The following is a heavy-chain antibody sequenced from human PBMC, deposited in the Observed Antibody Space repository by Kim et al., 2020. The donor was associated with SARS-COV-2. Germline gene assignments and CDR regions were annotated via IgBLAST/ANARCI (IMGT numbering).Heavy chain of an antibody. V-gene: IGHV3-7*01. CDR2: IKQDGSDT. J-gene: IGHJ6*02. CDR3: ARLSAAGTLSYYHYGMDV. CDR1: GFTFSSYW. Sequence: GGSLRLSCAASGFTFSSYWMTWVRQAPGKGLEWVANIKQDGSDTYYVDSVKGRFTISRDDANNSLYLQMNSLRAEDTAVYYCARLSAAGTLSYYHYGMDVWGHGTTXTXSS. D-gene: IGHD6-13*01.